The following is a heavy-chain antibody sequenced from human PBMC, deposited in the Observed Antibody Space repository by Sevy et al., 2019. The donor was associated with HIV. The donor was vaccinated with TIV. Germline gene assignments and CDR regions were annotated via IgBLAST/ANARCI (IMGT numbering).Heavy chain of an antibody. D-gene: IGHD2-2*01. J-gene: IGHJ6*03. CDR3: ARGHVVVPGAAPYYYYHMDV. V-gene: IGHV3-21*01. Sequence: GESLKISCAASGFIFSTYSMNWVRQAPGKGLEWVSSVSSSSGYIYYADSVKGRFTISRDNAKNSLYLEMNSLRAEDTALYFCARGHVVVPGAAPYYYYHMDVWGKGTTVTVSS. CDR1: GFIFSTYS. CDR2: VSSSSGYI.